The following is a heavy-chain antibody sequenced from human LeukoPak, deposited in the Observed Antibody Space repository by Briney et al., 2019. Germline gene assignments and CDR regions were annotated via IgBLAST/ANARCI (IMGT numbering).Heavy chain of an antibody. CDR3: AKDLYSGSYYSAFDI. D-gene: IGHD1-26*01. CDR1: GFIFSSYG. Sequence: GRSLRLSCAASGFIFSSYGMHWVRQAPGKGLEWVAVISYDGSNKYYADSVKGRFIISRDNSKNTLYLQMNSLRAEDTAVYYCAKDLYSGSYYSAFDIWGQGTMVTVSS. V-gene: IGHV3-30*18. J-gene: IGHJ3*02. CDR2: ISYDGSNK.